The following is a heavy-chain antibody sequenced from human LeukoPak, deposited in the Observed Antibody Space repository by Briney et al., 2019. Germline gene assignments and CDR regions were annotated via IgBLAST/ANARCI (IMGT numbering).Heavy chain of an antibody. Sequence: EGSLRLSCAASGFTFDDYGMSWVRQAPGKGLEWVSGINWNGGSTGYADSVKGRFTISRDNAKNSLYLQMNSLRAEDTALYHCARSGSYGLQYFDYWGQGTLVTVSS. CDR1: GFTFDDYG. V-gene: IGHV3-20*01. CDR2: INWNGGST. D-gene: IGHD1-26*01. J-gene: IGHJ4*02. CDR3: ARSGSYGLQYFDY.